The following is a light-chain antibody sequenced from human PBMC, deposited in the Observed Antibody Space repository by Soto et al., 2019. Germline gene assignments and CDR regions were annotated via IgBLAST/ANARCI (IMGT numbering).Light chain of an antibody. Sequence: QSVLTQPASVSGSPGQSITISCTGTGSDVGGYNYVSWYQQHPGKAPKVMIYDVSNRPSGVSNRFSGSKSGNTASLTISGLQAEDEADYYCSSYTRASTPLVFGGGTKLTVL. CDR1: GSDVGGYNY. V-gene: IGLV2-14*01. CDR2: DVS. CDR3: SSYTRASTPLV. J-gene: IGLJ2*01.